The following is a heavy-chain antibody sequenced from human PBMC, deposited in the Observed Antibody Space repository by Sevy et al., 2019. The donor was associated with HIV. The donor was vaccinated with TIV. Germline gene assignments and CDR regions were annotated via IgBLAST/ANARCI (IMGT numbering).Heavy chain of an antibody. CDR2: TYYRSKWYS. V-gene: IGHV6-1*01. Sequence: SQTLSLTCAISGDSVSTSSATWNWFRQSPSRGLEWLGRTYYRSKWYSDYEVSVKGRVTINPDTSKNQFSLNLESVTPEETAVYFCARGDELNSYYYGMDVWGQGTTVTVSS. CDR3: ARGDELNSYYYGMDV. D-gene: IGHD1-7*01. J-gene: IGHJ6*02. CDR1: GDSVSTSSAT.